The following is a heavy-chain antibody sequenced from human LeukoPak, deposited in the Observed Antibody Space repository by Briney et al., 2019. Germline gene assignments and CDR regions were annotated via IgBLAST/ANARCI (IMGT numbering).Heavy chain of an antibody. CDR2: ISGDGGTT. V-gene: IGHV3-43*02. CDR3: ARDNYRWDI. CDR1: GFTFDDYA. D-gene: IGHD4-11*01. Sequence: GGSLRLSCTASGFTFDDYAMHWVRQAPAKGLEWVSLISGDGGTTDYADSVKGRFTISRDNAKNTLYLQMNSLRAEDTAVYYCARDNYRWDIWGQGTMVTVSS. J-gene: IGHJ3*02.